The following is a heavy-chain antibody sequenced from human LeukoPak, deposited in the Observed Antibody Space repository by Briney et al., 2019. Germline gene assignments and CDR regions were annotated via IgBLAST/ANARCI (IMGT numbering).Heavy chain of an antibody. V-gene: IGHV4-61*05. CDR3: ARHRSGWLQSSFDY. J-gene: IGHJ4*02. CDR2: IYTSRST. CDR1: GGSISSSSYY. Sequence: SETLSLTCTVSGGSISSSSYYWGWIRQPPGKGLEWIGRIYTSRSTNYNPSLKSRVTMSVDTSKNQFSLKLSSVTAADTAVYYCARHRSGWLQSSFDYWGQGTLVTVSS. D-gene: IGHD5-24*01.